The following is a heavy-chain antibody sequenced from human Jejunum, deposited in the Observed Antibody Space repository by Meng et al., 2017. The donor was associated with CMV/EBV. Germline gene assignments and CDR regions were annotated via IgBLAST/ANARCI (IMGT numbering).Heavy chain of an antibody. CDR3: ATEVAVRNYFSYGMDV. J-gene: IGHJ6*02. CDR2: SYSAGMT. D-gene: IGHD3-10*01. V-gene: IGHV3-66*02. Sequence: FTANSNFMTWVRQAPGKGLEWVAVSYSAGMTYYADSVKGRFTISRDNSKNTMYLQMNGLRLKDTAMYYCATEVAVRNYFSYGMDVWGQGTAVTVSS. CDR1: FTANSNF.